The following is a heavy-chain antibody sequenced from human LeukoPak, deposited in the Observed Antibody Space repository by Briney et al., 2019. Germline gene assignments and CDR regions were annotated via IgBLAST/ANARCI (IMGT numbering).Heavy chain of an antibody. V-gene: IGHV1-69*04. D-gene: IGHD3-22*01. CDR2: IIPMFGIV. J-gene: IGHJ4*02. CDR3: ARADSSGYSLDENFDY. Sequence: SVKVSCKASGGTLSSYDINWVRQAPGQGLEWIGRIIPMFGIVNYAQNFQGRVTITADKSTNTAYMELSSLRSEDTAFYYCARADSSGYSLDENFDYWGQGTLVTVSS. CDR1: GGTLSSYD.